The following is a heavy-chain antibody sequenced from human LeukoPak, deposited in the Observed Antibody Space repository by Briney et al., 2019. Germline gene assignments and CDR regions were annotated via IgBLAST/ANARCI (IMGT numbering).Heavy chain of an antibody. CDR3: ARVGLPAATTYYYYYMDV. J-gene: IGHJ6*03. D-gene: IGHD2-2*01. V-gene: IGHV3-7*01. CDR2: IKQDGSDK. Sequence: PGGSLRLSCAASGFTFTSNWMSWVRQAPGKGLEWVANIKQDGSDKYYVDSVKGRFTISRDNAKSSLYLQMNSLRDEDTAVYYCARVGLPAATTYYYYYMDVWGKGTTVTVSS. CDR1: GFTFTSNW.